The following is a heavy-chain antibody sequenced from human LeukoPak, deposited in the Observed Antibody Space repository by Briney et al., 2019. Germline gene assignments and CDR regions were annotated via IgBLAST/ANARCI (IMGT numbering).Heavy chain of an antibody. V-gene: IGHV3-23*01. J-gene: IGHJ4*02. Sequence: GGSLRLSCAASGFTFSSYAMSWVRQAPGKGLEWVSSVSGSGGYTYYAGSVKGRFTISRDNSKNTLYLQMNSLRAEDTAIYYCAKDRPNYYDSSGHYYRRDGDYWGQGTLVTVPS. CDR2: VSGSGGYT. D-gene: IGHD3-22*01. CDR1: GFTFSSYA. CDR3: AKDRPNYYDSSGHYYRRDGDY.